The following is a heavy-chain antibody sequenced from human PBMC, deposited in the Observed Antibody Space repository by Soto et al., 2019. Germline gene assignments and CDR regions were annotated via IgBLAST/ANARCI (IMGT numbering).Heavy chain of an antibody. CDR1: GGSISSSSYY. CDR3: ARDRHAGFTHYLDS. CDR2: IYYSGST. V-gene: IGHV4-39*07. D-gene: IGHD5-12*01. J-gene: IGHJ4*02. Sequence: SETLSLTCTVSGGSISSSSYYWGWIRQPPGKGLEWIGSIYYSGSTYYNPSLKSRVTISVDTSKNQLSLKLTSMAAADTAVYYCARDRHAGFTHYLDSWGQRSLVTVSS.